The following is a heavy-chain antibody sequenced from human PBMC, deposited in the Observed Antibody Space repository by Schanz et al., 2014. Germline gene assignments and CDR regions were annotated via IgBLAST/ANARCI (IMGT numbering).Heavy chain of an antibody. CDR1: GGTFSTYT. CDR3: ASSGAGYSSSWDFDY. Sequence: QVQLVQSGAEVKKPGSSVKVSCKASGGTFSTYTISWARQAPGQGLEWMGRIIPILGIANYAQKFRGRVTITADKSTFTAYMDVSSLRSEDAAVYYCASSGAGYSSSWDFDYWGQGTLVTVSS. D-gene: IGHD6-13*01. J-gene: IGHJ4*02. CDR2: IIPILGIA. V-gene: IGHV1-69*02.